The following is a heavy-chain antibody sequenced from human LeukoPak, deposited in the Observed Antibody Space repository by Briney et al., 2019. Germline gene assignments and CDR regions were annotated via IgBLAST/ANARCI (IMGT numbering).Heavy chain of an antibody. CDR1: EFSFGSYA. Sequence: GGSLRLSCAASEFSFGSYAMSWVRQAPGKGLQWVSGISGSGDSTYYADSVNGRFTISRDNSKNTLYLQMNSLRAEDTAVYYCAKDRNAWPTNFDSWGQGTLVTVSA. D-gene: IGHD5-24*01. CDR3: AKDRNAWPTNFDS. CDR2: ISGSGDST. V-gene: IGHV3-23*01. J-gene: IGHJ4*02.